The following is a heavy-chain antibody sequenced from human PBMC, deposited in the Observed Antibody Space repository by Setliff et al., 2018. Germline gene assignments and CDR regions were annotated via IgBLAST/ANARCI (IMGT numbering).Heavy chain of an antibody. Sequence: GGSLRLSCVASGLPFSNSNMNWVRQAPGEGLEWVSSISSISNYIYYADSVKGRFTISRDNAKNSLFLQMNNLRADDTAIYYCAKVGIFGGGYFDFWGQGTLVTVSS. D-gene: IGHD3-3*01. CDR3: AKVGIFGGGYFDF. J-gene: IGHJ4*02. CDR1: GLPFSNSN. V-gene: IGHV3-21*04. CDR2: ISSISNYI.